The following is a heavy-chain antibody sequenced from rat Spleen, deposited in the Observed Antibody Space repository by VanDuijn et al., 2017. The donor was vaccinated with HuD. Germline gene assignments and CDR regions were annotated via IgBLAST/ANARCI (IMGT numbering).Heavy chain of an antibody. J-gene: IGHJ3*01. D-gene: IGHD1-9*01. Sequence: EVQLVESGGGLVQPGRSMKLSCAASGFTFSNYYMAWVRQAPTKGLEWVASISTGGGNTYYRDSVKGRFTISRENAKRTLYLQMDSLRSEDTATYYCARHPHLPYYGYNYVGWFAYWGQGTLVTVSS. CDR1: GFTFSNYY. V-gene: IGHV5-25*01. CDR3: ARHPHLPYYGYNYVGWFAY. CDR2: ISTGGGNT.